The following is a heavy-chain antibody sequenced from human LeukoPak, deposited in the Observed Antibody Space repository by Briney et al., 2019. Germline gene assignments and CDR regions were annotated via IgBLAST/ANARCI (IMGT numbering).Heavy chain of an antibody. J-gene: IGHJ6*03. V-gene: IGHV4-39*01. CDR3: ARQISDYYYSDMDV. CDR1: GGSISTSAFY. Sequence: PSETLSLTCTVSGGSISTSAFYWGWIRQPPGKGLEWIESIYDSGNEFYNPSLKSRVTISADTSKNQFSLKLNSVTAADTAMYYCARQISDYYYSDMDVWGEGITVTVPS. D-gene: IGHD2/OR15-2a*01. CDR2: IYDSGNE.